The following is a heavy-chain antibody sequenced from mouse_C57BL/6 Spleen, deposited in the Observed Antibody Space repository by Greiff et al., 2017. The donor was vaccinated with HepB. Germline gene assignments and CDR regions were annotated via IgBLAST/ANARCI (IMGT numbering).Heavy chain of an antibody. V-gene: IGHV1-55*01. CDR3: ARRYGSSYDWFAY. CDR2: IYPGSGST. J-gene: IGHJ3*01. D-gene: IGHD1-1*01. Sequence: QVQLQQPGAKLVKPGASVKMSCKASGYTFTSYWITWVKQRPGQGLEWIGDIYPGSGSTNYNEKFKSKATLTVDTSSSTAYMQLSSLTSEDSAVYYCARRYGSSYDWFAYWGQGTLVTVSA. CDR1: GYTFTSYW.